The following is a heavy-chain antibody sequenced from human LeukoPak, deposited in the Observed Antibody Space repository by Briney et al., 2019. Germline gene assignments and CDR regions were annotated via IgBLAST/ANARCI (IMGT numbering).Heavy chain of an antibody. V-gene: IGHV3-64*01. J-gene: IGHJ6*03. CDR2: ISSNGGST. CDR1: GFTFSSYA. D-gene: IGHD3-10*01. Sequence: QPGGSLRLSCAASGFTFSSYAMHWVRQAPGKGLEYVSAISSNGGSTYYANSVKDRFTISRDNSKNTLYLQMGSLRAEDMAVYYCAREGRFRAYYYYYMDVWGKGTTVTVSS. CDR3: AREGRFRAYYYYYMDV.